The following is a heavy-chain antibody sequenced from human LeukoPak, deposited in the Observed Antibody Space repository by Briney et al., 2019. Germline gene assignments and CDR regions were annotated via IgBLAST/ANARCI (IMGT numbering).Heavy chain of an antibody. CDR2: IYYSGST. V-gene: IGHV4-39*01. Sequence: SLETLSLTCTVSGGSISSSSYYWGWIRQPPGKGLEWIGSIYYSGSTYYNPSLKSRVTISVDTSKNQFSLKLSFVTAADTAVYYCARLEYQLLEYWGQGTLVTVSS. CDR3: ARLEYQLLEY. CDR1: GGSISSSSYY. D-gene: IGHD2-2*01. J-gene: IGHJ4*02.